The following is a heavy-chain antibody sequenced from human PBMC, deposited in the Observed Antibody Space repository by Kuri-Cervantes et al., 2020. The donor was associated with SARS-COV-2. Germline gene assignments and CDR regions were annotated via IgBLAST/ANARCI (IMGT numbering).Heavy chain of an antibody. CDR2: INPNSGGT. J-gene: IGHJ6*02. Sequence: ASVKVSCKASGYTFTGYYMHWVRQASGQGLEWMGWINPNSGGTNYAQKFQGWITMTRDTSISTAYMELSRLRSDDTAVYYCARSYSSGWYYYYGMDVWGQGTMVTVSS. CDR3: ARSYSSGWYYYYGMDV. D-gene: IGHD6-19*01. CDR1: GYTFTGYY. V-gene: IGHV1-2*04.